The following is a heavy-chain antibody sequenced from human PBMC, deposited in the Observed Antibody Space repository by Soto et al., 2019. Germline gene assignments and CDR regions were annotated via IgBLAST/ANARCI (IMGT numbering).Heavy chain of an antibody. V-gene: IGHV4-31*03. Sequence: QVQLQESGPGLVKPSQTLSLTCTVSGGSISSGGYYWSWIRQHPGKGLEWIGYIYYSGSTYYNPSLKSRVTISVDTSKNQFSLKLSSVTAADTAVYYCAREVKQLAERGYYFDYWGQGTLVTVSS. CDR2: IYYSGST. CDR3: AREVKQLAERGYYFDY. CDR1: GGSISSGGYY. J-gene: IGHJ4*02. D-gene: IGHD6-6*01.